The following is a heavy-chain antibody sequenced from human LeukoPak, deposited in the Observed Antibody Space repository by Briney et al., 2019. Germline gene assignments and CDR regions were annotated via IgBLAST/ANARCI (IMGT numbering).Heavy chain of an antibody. Sequence: GGSLRLXCAASGFIVSNTYMTWVRRAPGKGLEWVSVIHNDGSTYYADSVKGRFTISRDNSKNMLFLRMNSLRVEDTAVYFCASLARDYWGQGTLVSVSS. CDR2: IHNDGST. CDR1: GFIVSNTY. D-gene: IGHD3-3*02. V-gene: IGHV3-53*01. J-gene: IGHJ4*02. CDR3: ASLARDY.